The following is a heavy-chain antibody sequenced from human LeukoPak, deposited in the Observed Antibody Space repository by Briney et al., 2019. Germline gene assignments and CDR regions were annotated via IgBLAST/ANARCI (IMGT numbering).Heavy chain of an antibody. CDR1: GYSISSGYY. J-gene: IGHJ5*02. D-gene: IGHD6-6*01. CDR2: IYHSGST. CDR3: ARDPPYSSSSYWFDP. V-gene: IGHV4-38-2*02. Sequence: PSETLSLTCTVSGYSISSGYYWGWIRQPPGKGLEWSGSIYHSGSTYYNPSLKSRVTISVDTSKNQFSLKLSSVTAADTAVYYCARDPPYSSSSYWFDPWGQGTLVTVSS.